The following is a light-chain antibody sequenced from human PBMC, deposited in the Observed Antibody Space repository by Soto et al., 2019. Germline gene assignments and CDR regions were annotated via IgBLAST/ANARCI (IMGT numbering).Light chain of an antibody. CDR1: QSISSY. J-gene: IGKJ5*01. V-gene: IGKV1-39*01. Sequence: DIQMTQSPSSLSATVGDRVTITCRASQSISSYLNWYQQKPGKAPKLLIYAASSFQSGVPSRFSGSGSGTDFTLTISSLEPEDFAVYYCQKRYKWPPITFGQGTRLEIK. CDR3: QKRYKWPPIT. CDR2: AAS.